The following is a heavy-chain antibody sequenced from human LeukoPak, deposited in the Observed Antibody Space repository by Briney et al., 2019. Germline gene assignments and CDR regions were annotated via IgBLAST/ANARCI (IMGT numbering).Heavy chain of an antibody. D-gene: IGHD3-10*01. CDR1: GVSISSSNSY. CDR3: AMFPSNLRGVIISY. CDR2: IYYSGNT. V-gene: IGHV4-39*01. J-gene: IGHJ4*02. Sequence: PSETLSLTCTVSGVSISSSNSYWGWIRQPPGKGLEWIGSIYYSGNTYYNASLKSQVSISIDTSKNQFSLRLTSVTAADTAVYYCAMFPSNLRGVIISYWGQGTLVTVSS.